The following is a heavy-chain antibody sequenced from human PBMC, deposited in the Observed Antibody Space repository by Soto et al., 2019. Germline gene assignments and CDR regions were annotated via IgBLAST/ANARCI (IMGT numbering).Heavy chain of an antibody. CDR2: ISYDGSNK. Sequence: QVQLVESGGGVVQPGRSLRLSCAASGFTFSSYAMHWVRQAPGKGLEGVAVISYDGSNKYYADSVKGRFTISRDNSKNTLYLQMNSLRAEDTAVYYCARDYSSGWPFDYLGQGTLVTVSS. J-gene: IGHJ4*02. CDR1: GFTFSSYA. CDR3: ARDYSSGWPFDY. V-gene: IGHV3-30-3*01. D-gene: IGHD6-19*01.